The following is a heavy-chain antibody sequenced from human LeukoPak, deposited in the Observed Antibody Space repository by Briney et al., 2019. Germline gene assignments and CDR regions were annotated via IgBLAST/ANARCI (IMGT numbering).Heavy chain of an antibody. V-gene: IGHV1-18*01. CDR2: ISAYNGNT. J-gene: IGHJ1*01. D-gene: IGHD2-2*01. CDR1: GYTFSTYG. Sequence: GASVKVSCKASGYTFSTYGISWVRQAPGQGLEWMGWISAYNGNTVYAQKLQGRVTMTTDTSTSTAYMELMSLTSDDTAVYYCASGLWDYRSSTNCLDYFQHWGQGTLVTVSS. CDR3: ASGLWDYRSSTNCLDYFQH.